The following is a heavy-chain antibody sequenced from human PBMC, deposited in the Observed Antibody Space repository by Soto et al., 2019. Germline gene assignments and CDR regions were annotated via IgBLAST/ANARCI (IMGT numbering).Heavy chain of an antibody. CDR3: AKMDADLLPYYYYGMDV. D-gene: IGHD2-2*01. Sequence: QVQLVESGGGVVQPGRSLRLSCAASGFRFSDYGIHWVRQAPGKGLEWVALISYDGSKKFYTDSVKGRFTISRDNSKNTMYLQIDRRRAEDTAVYYCAKMDADLLPYYYYGMDVWGQGTTVTVSS. V-gene: IGHV3-30*18. CDR1: GFRFSDYG. J-gene: IGHJ6*02. CDR2: ISYDGSKK.